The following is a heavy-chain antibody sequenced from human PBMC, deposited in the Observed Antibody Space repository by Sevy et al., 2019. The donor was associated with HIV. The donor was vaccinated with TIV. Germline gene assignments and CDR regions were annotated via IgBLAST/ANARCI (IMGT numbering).Heavy chain of an antibody. Sequence: SETLYLTCTVSGGSMSSYFWSWIRQPPGKGLEWIGYIYYTGTTNYNPSLKSRLTMSLDTSKNRFSLKLTAVTAADTAVYYCARDSVLSPRVFASWGQGTLVTVSS. J-gene: IGHJ4*02. CDR1: GGSMSSYF. D-gene: IGHD3-10*01. CDR2: IYYTGTT. V-gene: IGHV4-59*01. CDR3: ARDSVLSPRVFAS.